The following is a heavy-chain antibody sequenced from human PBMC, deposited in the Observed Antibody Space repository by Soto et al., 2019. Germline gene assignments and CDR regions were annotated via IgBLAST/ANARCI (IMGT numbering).Heavy chain of an antibody. CDR1: GDSVSGNSAA. V-gene: IGHV6-1*01. CDR2: TYYRSKWYN. D-gene: IGHD3-16*01. J-gene: IGHJ4*02. CDR3: AREFPYYEGSDSYFDS. Sequence: PSQTLSLTCAISGDSVSGNSAAWNWIRQSPSRGLEWLGRTYYRSKWYNDYAVSVKSRITVTPDKSNNKFSLHLNSVTPEDTAVYSCAREFPYYEGSDSYFDSWAQGAMVTVS.